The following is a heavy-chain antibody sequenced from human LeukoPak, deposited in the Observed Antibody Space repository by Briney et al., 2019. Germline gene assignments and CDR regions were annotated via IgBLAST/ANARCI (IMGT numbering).Heavy chain of an antibody. CDR2: IYYSGST. CDR1: GGSISSYY. CDR3: ARGSPYGSGSYHEENWFDP. Sequence: SETLSLTCTVSGGSISSYYWSWIRQPPGKGLEWIGYIYYSGSTNYNPSLKSRVTISVDTSKNQFSLKLSSVTAADTAVYYCARGSPYGSGSYHEENWFDPWGQGTLVTVSS. D-gene: IGHD3-10*01. V-gene: IGHV4-59*01. J-gene: IGHJ5*02.